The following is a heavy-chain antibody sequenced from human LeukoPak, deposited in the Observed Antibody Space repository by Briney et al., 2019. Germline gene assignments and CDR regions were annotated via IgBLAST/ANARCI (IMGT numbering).Heavy chain of an antibody. D-gene: IGHD1-1*01. CDR2: IYYSAST. Sequence: SETLSLTCTVSGGSISSGGYYWSWIRQHPGKGLEWIGYIYYSASTYYNPSLKSRVTISVDTSKNQFSLKLSSVTAADTAVYYCARDTGNSRYFDYWGQGTLVTVSS. CDR3: ARDTGNSRYFDY. CDR1: GGSISSGGYY. V-gene: IGHV4-31*03. J-gene: IGHJ4*02.